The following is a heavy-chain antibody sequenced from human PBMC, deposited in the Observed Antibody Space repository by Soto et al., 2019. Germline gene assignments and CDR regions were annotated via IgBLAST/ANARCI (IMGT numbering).Heavy chain of an antibody. V-gene: IGHV1-18*01. CDR3: ARDMGYYYMDV. CDR2: INACNGNT. J-gene: IGHJ6*03. Sequence: ASVKVSCKASGYTFTGYGISWVRQAPGQGLEWMGWINACNGNTKYAQNFQGRVTFTRDTSASTVYMELSSLRSEDTAVFYCARDMGYYYMDVWGKGTTVTVSS. CDR1: GYTFTGYG. D-gene: IGHD3-10*01.